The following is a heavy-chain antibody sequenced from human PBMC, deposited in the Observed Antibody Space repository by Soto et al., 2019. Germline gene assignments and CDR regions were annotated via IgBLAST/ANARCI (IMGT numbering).Heavy chain of an antibody. CDR1: GYTFTSYY. CDR2: INPSGGST. Sequence: QVQLVQSGAEVKKPGAAVKVSCKAYGYTFTSYYMHWVRQAPGQGLEWMGIINPSGGSTSYAQKFQGRVTMTMDTSTSTVYMELSSLRSEDTAVYYCARVNSYYYYGMDVWGQGTTVTVSS. CDR3: ARVNSYYYYGMDV. J-gene: IGHJ6*02. V-gene: IGHV1-46*01. D-gene: IGHD1-1*01.